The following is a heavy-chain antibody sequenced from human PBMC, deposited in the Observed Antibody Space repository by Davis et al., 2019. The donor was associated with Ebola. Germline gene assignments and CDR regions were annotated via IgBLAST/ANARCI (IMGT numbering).Heavy chain of an antibody. V-gene: IGHV4-59*11. CDR3: ASTDQTLQYYDFWSGYYRRVDYYGMDV. Sequence: PSETLSLTCTVSGGSISSHYWSWIRQPPGKGLEWIGYIYYSGSTNYNPSLKSRVTISVDTSKNQFSLKLSSVTAADTAVYYCASTDQTLQYYDFWSGYYRRVDYYGMDVWGQGTTVTVSS. D-gene: IGHD3-3*01. J-gene: IGHJ6*02. CDR2: IYYSGST. CDR1: GGSISSHY.